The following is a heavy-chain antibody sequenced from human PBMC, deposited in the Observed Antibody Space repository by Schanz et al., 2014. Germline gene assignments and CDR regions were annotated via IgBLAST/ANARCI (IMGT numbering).Heavy chain of an antibody. J-gene: IGHJ4*02. D-gene: IGHD1-1*01. V-gene: IGHV3-23*01. Sequence: EVKLLESGGHLVQPGGSLRLSCVASGFTFSTYAMSWVRQAPGKGPEWVSSLTGSGGGTYYADSVRGRFAISRDNSKNTLYLEMNGLRAEDTAVFYCARDGTELYYFDHWGQGTLVTVSS. CDR2: LTGSGGGT. CDR1: GFTFSTYA. CDR3: ARDGTELYYFDH.